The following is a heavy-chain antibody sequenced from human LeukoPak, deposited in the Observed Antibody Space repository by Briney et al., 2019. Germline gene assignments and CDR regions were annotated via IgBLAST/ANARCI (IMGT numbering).Heavy chain of an antibody. Sequence: GESLRLSCGASGFIFSSYWMHWVRQAPGKGLVWVSRINTDGSSTTYADSVKGRFIISRDNSKNMVNLQMNSLRAEDTAVYFCAREDSDQAAFDLWGQGTLVTVSS. CDR2: INTDGSST. CDR1: GFIFSSYW. J-gene: IGHJ3*01. CDR3: AREDSDQAAFDL. D-gene: IGHD1-26*01. V-gene: IGHV3-74*01.